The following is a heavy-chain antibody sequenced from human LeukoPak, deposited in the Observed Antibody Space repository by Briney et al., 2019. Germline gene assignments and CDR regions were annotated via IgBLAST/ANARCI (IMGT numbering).Heavy chain of an antibody. Sequence: ASVKVSCKASGGTFSSYAISWVRQAPRQGLEWMGGIIPIFGTANYAQKFQGRVTITADESTSTAYMELSSPRSEDTAVYYCARRVVGYYDSSGVHAFDIWGQGTMVTVSS. V-gene: IGHV1-69*13. CDR2: IIPIFGTA. J-gene: IGHJ3*02. D-gene: IGHD3-22*01. CDR3: ARRVVGYYDSSGVHAFDI. CDR1: GGTFSSYA.